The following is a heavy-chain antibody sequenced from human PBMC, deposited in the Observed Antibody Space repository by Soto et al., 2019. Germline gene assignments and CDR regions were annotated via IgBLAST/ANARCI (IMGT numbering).Heavy chain of an antibody. CDR1: GYTFTSYY. Sequence: ASVKVSCKASGYTFTSYYMHWVRQAPGQGLEWMGIINPSGGSTSYAQKFQGRVTMTRDTSTSTVYMELSSLRSEDTAVYYCARDASFGGNSGNFDYWGQGTLVTVSS. CDR2: INPSGGST. D-gene: IGHD2-21*02. V-gene: IGHV1-46*01. CDR3: ARDASFGGNSGNFDY. J-gene: IGHJ4*02.